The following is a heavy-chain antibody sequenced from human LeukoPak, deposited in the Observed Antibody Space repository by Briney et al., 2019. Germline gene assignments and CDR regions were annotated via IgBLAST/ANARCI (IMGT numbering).Heavy chain of an antibody. D-gene: IGHD4-17*01. CDR2: ISAYNGNT. CDR1: GYTFTSYG. J-gene: IGHJ4*02. CDR3: ATDKLDYGEAY. Sequence: ASVKVSCKASGYTFTSYGISWVRQAPGQGLEWMGWISAYNGNTNYAQKLQGRVTMTTDTSTSTAYTELRSLRSDDTAVYYCATDKLDYGEAYWGQGTLVTVSS. V-gene: IGHV1-18*01.